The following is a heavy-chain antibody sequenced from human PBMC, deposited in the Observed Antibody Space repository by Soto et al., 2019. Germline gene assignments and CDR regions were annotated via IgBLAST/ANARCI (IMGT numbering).Heavy chain of an antibody. CDR3: ARFSTVGKDYGVDV. CDR1: GGSISSYY. D-gene: IGHD3-3*02. Sequence: SETLSLTCIVSGGSISSYYWSWIRQPPGKGLEWIGYIHYSGSTKYNPSLKSRVTISVDTSKNQFSLRLTSVTAADTAVYLCARFSTVGKDYGVDVWGQRTTVTESS. V-gene: IGHV4-59*08. J-gene: IGHJ6*02. CDR2: IHYSGST.